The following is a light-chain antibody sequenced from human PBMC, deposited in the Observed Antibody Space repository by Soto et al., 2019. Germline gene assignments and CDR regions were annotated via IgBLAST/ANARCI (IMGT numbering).Light chain of an antibody. CDR2: GSS. V-gene: IGKV3D-15*01. CDR1: QTVSTN. Sequence: AMTRSPADLSVSPGEVVTAFCRASQTVSTNIAWYQVKPAQDPRLLIYGSSTMATAIPATFSGSGSGTHFSLTISSLQSEDLAVYYCQQYYHWGLSFGGGTKVEI. J-gene: IGKJ4*01. CDR3: QQYYHWGLS.